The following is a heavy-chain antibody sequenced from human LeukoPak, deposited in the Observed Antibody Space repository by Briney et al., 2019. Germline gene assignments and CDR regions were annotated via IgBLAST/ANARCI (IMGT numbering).Heavy chain of an antibody. V-gene: IGHV4-4*07. CDR2: IYPSGST. D-gene: IGHD6-13*01. J-gene: IGHJ3*02. CDR3: ARAGAGIAAAGTLAFDI. Sequence: SETLSLTCTVSGGSISSYYWSWVRQPAGKGLEWIVRIYPSGSTNYNPSLKSRVTMSVDTSKNQFSLKLSSVTAADTAVYYCARAGAGIAAAGTLAFDIWGQGTMVTVSS. CDR1: GGSISSYY.